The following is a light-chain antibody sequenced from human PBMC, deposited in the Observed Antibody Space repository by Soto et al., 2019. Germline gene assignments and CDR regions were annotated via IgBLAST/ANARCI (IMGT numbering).Light chain of an antibody. V-gene: IGLV2-8*01. CDR3: SSLAGNNNLV. CDR1: SSDVGVYNY. CDR2: EVS. J-gene: IGLJ2*01. Sequence: QSVLTQPPSASGSPGQSVTLSCTGTSSDVGVYNYVSWYQQHPGKAPKHMMSEVSKRPSGVPDRISGSKSVNTAALTVSGLQAEDEAAYYCSSLAGNNNLVFGGGTQLTVL.